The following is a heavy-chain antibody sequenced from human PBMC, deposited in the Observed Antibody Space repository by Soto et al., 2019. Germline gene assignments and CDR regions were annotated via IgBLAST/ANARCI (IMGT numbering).Heavy chain of an antibody. D-gene: IGHD6-19*01. CDR3: ASPSRRAVDYDAFDI. CDR1: GGPIRTSSYY. CDR2: IYYSGST. Sequence: PSETLSLTCAVSGGPIRTSSYYWGWIRQPPGKGLEWIGTIYYSGSTYYNPSLKSRVTISVDTSKNHFSLRLSSVTAADTALYYCASPSRRAVDYDAFDIWGQGTMVTVSS. J-gene: IGHJ3*02. V-gene: IGHV4-39*02.